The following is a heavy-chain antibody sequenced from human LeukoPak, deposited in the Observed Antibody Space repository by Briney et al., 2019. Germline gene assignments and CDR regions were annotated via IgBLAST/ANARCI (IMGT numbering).Heavy chain of an antibody. J-gene: IGHJ4*02. D-gene: IGHD3-10*01. CDR3: ARGLQSGTQRGYFDY. CDR2: ISSSGTSI. Sequence: GGSLRLSCAASGFTFSDYYMSWIRQAPGKGLEWISAISSSGTSIYYADSVKGRFTISRDNSNNTLYLQMNSLRAEDTAVYYCARGLQSGTQRGYFDYWGQGTLVTVSS. V-gene: IGHV3-11*04. CDR1: GFTFSDYY.